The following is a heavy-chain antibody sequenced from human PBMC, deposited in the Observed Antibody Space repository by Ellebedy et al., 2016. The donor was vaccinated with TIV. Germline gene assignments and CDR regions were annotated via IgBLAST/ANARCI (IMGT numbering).Heavy chain of an antibody. CDR1: GFTFSSYA. CDR3: AKDMYSSRKGLFDY. V-gene: IGHV3-23*01. J-gene: IGHJ4*02. Sequence: GESLKISXAASGFTFSSYAMSWVRQAPGKGLEWVSAISGSGGSTYYADSVKGRFTISRDNAKNSLYLQMNSLRAEDTAVYYCAKDMYSSRKGLFDYWGQGTLVTVSS. CDR2: ISGSGGST. D-gene: IGHD6-13*01.